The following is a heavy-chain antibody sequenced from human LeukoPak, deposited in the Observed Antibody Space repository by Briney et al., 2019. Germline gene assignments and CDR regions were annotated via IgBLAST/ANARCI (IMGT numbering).Heavy chain of an antibody. Sequence: SETLSLTCTVSGGSISSYYWSWIRQPPGKGLEWIGYIYYNGSTNHNPPPNSRVTPSIHPTKNQFSLKLSSVTAADTAVYYCARAGNTGDYFDYWGQGTLVTVSS. D-gene: IGHD1/OR15-1a*01. CDR3: ARAGNTGDYFDY. V-gene: IGHV4-59*01. J-gene: IGHJ4*02. CDR1: GGSISSYY. CDR2: IYYNGST.